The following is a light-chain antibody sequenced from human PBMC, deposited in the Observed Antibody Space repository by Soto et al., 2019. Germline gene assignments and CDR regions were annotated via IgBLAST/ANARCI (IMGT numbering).Light chain of an antibody. J-gene: IGLJ2*01. CDR1: SSDVGGYNY. CDR3: SSYTSSSTRGVV. V-gene: IGLV2-14*03. Sequence: QSALTQPASVSGSPGQSITISCTGTSSDVGGYNYVSWYQQHPGKAPKLMIYDVNNRPSGVSNRFSGSKSGNTASLTISGLQAEDEADYYCSSYTSSSTRGVVFGGGTKLTVL. CDR2: DVN.